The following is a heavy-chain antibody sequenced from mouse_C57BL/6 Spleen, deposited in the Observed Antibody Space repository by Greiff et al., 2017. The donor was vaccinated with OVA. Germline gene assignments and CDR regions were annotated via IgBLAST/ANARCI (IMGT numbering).Heavy chain of an antibody. V-gene: IGHV1-54*01. Sequence: QVQLQQSGAELVRPGTSVKVSCKASGYAFTNYLIEWVKQRPGQGLEWIGVINPGSGGTNYNEKFKGKATLTADKSSSTAYMQLSSLTSEDSAVYFSARRGRAAQATFDYWGQGTTLTVSS. D-gene: IGHD3-2*02. CDR2: INPGSGGT. J-gene: IGHJ2*01. CDR1: GYAFTNYL. CDR3: ARRGRAAQATFDY.